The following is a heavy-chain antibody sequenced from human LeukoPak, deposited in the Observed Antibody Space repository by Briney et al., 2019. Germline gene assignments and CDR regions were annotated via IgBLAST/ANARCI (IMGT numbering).Heavy chain of an antibody. CDR2: IYYTGST. CDR1: GCSIRSYY. CDR3: ARYFQMRFTMVRGVYAFDI. J-gene: IGHJ3*02. D-gene: IGHD3-10*01. V-gene: IGHV4-59*01. Sequence: SETLSLTCTVSGCSIRSYYLSWIRQPPGEELEWIGYIYYTGSTNYNPSLKSRVTISVDTSKNQFSLKLSSVTAADTAVYYCARYFQMRFTMVRGVYAFDIWGQGTMVTVSS.